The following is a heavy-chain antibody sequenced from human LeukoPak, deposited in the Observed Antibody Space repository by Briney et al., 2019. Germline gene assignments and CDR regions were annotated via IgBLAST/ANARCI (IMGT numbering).Heavy chain of an antibody. J-gene: IGHJ4*02. CDR2: ISGSGGST. CDR3: ARDLRITMVRGVIITTPNDY. CDR1: GFTFSSYA. D-gene: IGHD3-10*01. V-gene: IGHV3-23*01. Sequence: GGSLRLSCAASGFTFSSYAMSWVRQAPGKGLEWVSAISGSGGSTYYVDSVKGRFTISRDNSKNTLYLQMNSLRAEDTAVYYCARDLRITMVRGVIITTPNDYWGQGTLVTVSS.